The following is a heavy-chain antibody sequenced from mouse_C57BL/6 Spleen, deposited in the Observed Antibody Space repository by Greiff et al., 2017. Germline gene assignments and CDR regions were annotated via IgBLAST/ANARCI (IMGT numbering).Heavy chain of an antibody. CDR2: IYPSNGVS. J-gene: IGHJ4*01. CDR3: ATDSSGYNAMDY. V-gene: IGHV1-31*01. CDR1: GYSFTGYY. Sequence: EVKLVESGPELVKPGASVKISCKASGYSFTGYYMHWVKQSHGNILDWIGYIYPSNGVSSYNQKFKGKATLTVDKSSSTAYMELRSLTSEDSAVXYCATDSSGYNAMDYWGQGTSVTVSS. D-gene: IGHD3-2*02.